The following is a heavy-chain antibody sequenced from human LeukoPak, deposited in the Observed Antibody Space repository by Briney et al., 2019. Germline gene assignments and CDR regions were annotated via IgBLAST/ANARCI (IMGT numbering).Heavy chain of an antibody. J-gene: IGHJ4*02. D-gene: IGHD2-15*01. Sequence: ASVKVSCKASGYTFTSYAMNWVRQAPGQGLEWMGWINPNSGGTNYAQKFQGWVTMTRDTSISTAYMELSRLRSDDTAVYYCARDLSGAGDYWGQGTLVTVSS. CDR1: GYTFTSYA. CDR2: INPNSGGT. V-gene: IGHV1-2*04. CDR3: ARDLSGAGDY.